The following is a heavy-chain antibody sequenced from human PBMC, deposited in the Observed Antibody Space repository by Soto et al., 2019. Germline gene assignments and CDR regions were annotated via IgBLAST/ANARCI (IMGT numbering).Heavy chain of an antibody. CDR3: ARGRNLPKLAPDY. CDR2: INHSGST. Sequence: SETLSLTCAVYGGSFSGYYWSWIRQPPGKGLEWIGEINHSGSTNYNPSLKSRVTISVDTSKNQFSLKLSSVTAADTAVYYCARGRNLPKLAPDYWGQGTLVTAPQ. CDR1: GGSFSGYY. D-gene: IGHD1-7*01. J-gene: IGHJ4*02. V-gene: IGHV4-34*01.